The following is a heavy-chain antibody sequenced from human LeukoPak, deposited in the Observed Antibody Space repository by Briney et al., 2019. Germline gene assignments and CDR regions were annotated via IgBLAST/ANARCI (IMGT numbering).Heavy chain of an antibody. CDR3: ERTAYYDDSSGYNFYY. CDR2: IYHGDSDT. J-gene: IGHJ4*01. Sequence: GESLKISCKGSGYSFTSYWIGWVRQMPGKGLEWMGIIYHGDSDTRYSPSFQGQVTISADKSISTAYLQWSSLEASDTAMYYCERTAYYDDSSGYNFYYWGHGTLVTVSS. D-gene: IGHD3-22*01. CDR1: GYSFTSYW. V-gene: IGHV5-51*01.